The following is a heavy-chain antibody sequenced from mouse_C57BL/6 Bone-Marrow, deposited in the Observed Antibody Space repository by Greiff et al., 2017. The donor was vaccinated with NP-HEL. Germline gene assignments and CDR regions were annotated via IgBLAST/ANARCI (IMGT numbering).Heavy chain of an antibody. Sequence: EVQLQQSGAELVRPGASVKLSCTASGFNIKDDYMHWVKQRPEQGLEWIGWIDPENGDTEYASKFQGKATITADTSSNTAYLQLSSLTSEYTAVYYCTYGYDGAWFADWGQGTLVTVSA. J-gene: IGHJ3*01. V-gene: IGHV14-4*01. D-gene: IGHD2-2*01. CDR2: IDPENGDT. CDR3: TYGYDGAWFAD. CDR1: GFNIKDDY.